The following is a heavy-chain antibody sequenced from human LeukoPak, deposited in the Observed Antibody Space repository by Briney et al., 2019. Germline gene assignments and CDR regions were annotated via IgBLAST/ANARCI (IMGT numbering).Heavy chain of an antibody. CDR2: IYPGDSDT. Sequence: GASLQISCKGSGYSFTSYWIGWVRQMPGKGLEWMGIIYPGDSDTIYSPSFQGQVTISADKSINTAYLQWSSLKASDTAIYYCARRGEAMDPFDYWGQGTLVTVSS. CDR3: ARRGEAMDPFDY. J-gene: IGHJ4*02. CDR1: GYSFTSYW. V-gene: IGHV5-51*01. D-gene: IGHD5-18*01.